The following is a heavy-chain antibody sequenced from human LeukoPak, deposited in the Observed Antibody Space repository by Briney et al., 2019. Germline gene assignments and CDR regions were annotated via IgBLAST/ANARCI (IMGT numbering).Heavy chain of an antibody. CDR1: GGSFSNYY. J-gene: IGHJ4*02. CDR2: INYSGIT. CDR3: ARGPRGSGSYYKY. D-gene: IGHD3-10*01. V-gene: IGHV4-34*01. Sequence: SETLSLTCAVYGGSFSNYYWRWIRQSPGKGLECIGEINYSGITNYNPSLKSRVTISVDTSKNQVSLNLSSVTAADTAVYYCARGPRGSGSYYKYWGQGTLVTVSS.